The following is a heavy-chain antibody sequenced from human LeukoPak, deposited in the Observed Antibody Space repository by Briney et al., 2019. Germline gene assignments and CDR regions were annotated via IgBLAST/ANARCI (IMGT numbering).Heavy chain of an antibody. Sequence: GGSLRLSCAASGFTVRSNYMSWVRQAPGKGLEWVSVIYSSDSTYYADSVKGRFTIFRDNSKNTLYLQMNSLRAEDTAVYYCARESYYYDSRGSFHYWGQGTLVTVSS. V-gene: IGHV3-53*01. D-gene: IGHD3-22*01. CDR2: IYSSDST. J-gene: IGHJ4*02. CDR3: ARESYYYDSRGSFHY. CDR1: GFTVRSNY.